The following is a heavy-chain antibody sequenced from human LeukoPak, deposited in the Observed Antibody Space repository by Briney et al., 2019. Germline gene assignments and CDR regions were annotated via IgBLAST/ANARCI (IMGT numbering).Heavy chain of an antibody. CDR1: GGSISSYY. V-gene: IGHV4-59*01. CDR3: AMYYYGSSKTFDY. J-gene: IGHJ4*02. CDR2: IYYSGST. Sequence: PSETLSLTCTVSGGSISSYYWSWIRQPPGKGLEWIGYIYYSGSTNYNPSLKGRVTISVDTSKNQFSLKLSSVTAADTAVYYCAMYYYGSSKTFDYWGQGTLVTVSS. D-gene: IGHD3-10*01.